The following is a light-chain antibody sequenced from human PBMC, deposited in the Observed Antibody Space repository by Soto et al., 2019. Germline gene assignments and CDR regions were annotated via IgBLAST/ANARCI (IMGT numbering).Light chain of an antibody. J-gene: IGKJ4*01. CDR2: AAS. Sequence: EIVMTQSPATLSGSPGERVSLSCRASQSVTSDLAWYQQKPGQAPRLLIYAASVRATGIPARFSGSGSGTEFTLTISGLQSEDSALYYCQQYADWPPFTFGRGTKVEIK. V-gene: IGKV3-15*01. CDR3: QQYADWPPFT. CDR1: QSVTSD.